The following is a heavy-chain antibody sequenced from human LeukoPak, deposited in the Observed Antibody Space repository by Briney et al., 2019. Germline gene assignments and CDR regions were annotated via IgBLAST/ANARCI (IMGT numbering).Heavy chain of an antibody. CDR2: IYRGGST. CDR3: ARGGSYLSAFDI. J-gene: IGHJ3*02. D-gene: IGHD1-26*01. CDR1: GFTVSSNY. V-gene: IGHV3-53*01. Sequence: PGGSLRLSCAASGFTVSSNYMSWVRQAPGEGLEGVSIIYRGGSTFYADSVRGRVTISRDNSKNTLYVQMNTLRAEDTAVYYCARGGSYLSAFDIWGQGTMVTVSS.